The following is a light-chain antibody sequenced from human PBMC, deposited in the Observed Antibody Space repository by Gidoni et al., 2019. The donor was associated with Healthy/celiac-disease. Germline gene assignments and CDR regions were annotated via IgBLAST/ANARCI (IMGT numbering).Light chain of an antibody. CDR3: QQYNSWT. CDR2: DAS. Sequence: DIQMTPSPSTLSASVGDRVTITCRASQSISSWLAWYQQKPGKAPKLLIYDASSLESGVPSRFSGSGSGTEFTLTISSLQPDDFATYYCQQYNSWTFGQETKVEI. J-gene: IGKJ1*01. CDR1: QSISSW. V-gene: IGKV1-5*01.